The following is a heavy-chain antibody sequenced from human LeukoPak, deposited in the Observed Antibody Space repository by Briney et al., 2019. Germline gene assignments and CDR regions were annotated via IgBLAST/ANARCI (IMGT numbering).Heavy chain of an antibody. J-gene: IGHJ4*02. CDR2: IWYDGSNK. V-gene: IGHV3-33*01. Sequence: GRSLRLSCAASGFTFSNYGMHWVRQAPGKGLEWVAAIWYDGSNKYYADSVKGRFTISRDNSKNTLYLQMNSLRAEDTAVYYCAREGCSGGSCYHFDYWGQGTLVTVSS. D-gene: IGHD2-15*01. CDR3: AREGCSGGSCYHFDY. CDR1: GFTFSNYG.